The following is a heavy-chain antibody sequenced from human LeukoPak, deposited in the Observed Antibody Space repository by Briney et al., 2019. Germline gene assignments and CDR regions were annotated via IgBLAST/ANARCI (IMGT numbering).Heavy chain of an antibody. CDR1: GASIRHYY. D-gene: IGHD1-20*01. CDR2: LYHSGRP. J-gene: IGHJ4*02. Sequence: SETLSLTCTVSGASIRHYYWSWIRQPPGKGLEWIGNLYHSGRPNYDPSLKSRVTISIDTAKNQFSLRLRSVTAADTAVYYCATLTGTTYPYYFDFWGQATLVTVSS. V-gene: IGHV4-59*01. CDR3: ATLTGTTYPYYFDF.